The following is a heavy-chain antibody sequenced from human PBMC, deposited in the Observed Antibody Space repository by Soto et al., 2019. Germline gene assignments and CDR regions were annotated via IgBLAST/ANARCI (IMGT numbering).Heavy chain of an antibody. CDR1: GGSFSAYY. CDR2: ITHSGGT. Sequence: SETLSLTCAVYGGSFSAYYWSWIRQPPGKGLEWIGEITHSGGTSYNPSLKSRVTISVDTSKSQFSLKLTSVTAADRAVYYCANRDSGWYGEFADYWGQGTLVTVSS. V-gene: IGHV4-34*01. J-gene: IGHJ4*02. D-gene: IGHD6-19*01. CDR3: ANRDSGWYGEFADY.